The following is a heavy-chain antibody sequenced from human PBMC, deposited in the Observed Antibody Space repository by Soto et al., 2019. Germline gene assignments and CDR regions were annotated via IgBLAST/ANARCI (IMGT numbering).Heavy chain of an antibody. D-gene: IGHD3-3*01. Sequence: SETLSLTYTVSGGSISIYYWSWIRHPPGKGLEWIGYIYYSGSTNYNPSLKSRVTTSVDTSKNQFSLKLSSVTAADTAVYYCASSQYDFWSGYYLPGSLDVWGQGTTVTVSS. V-gene: IGHV4-59*01. CDR1: GGSISIYY. J-gene: IGHJ6*02. CDR3: ASSQYDFWSGYYLPGSLDV. CDR2: IYYSGST.